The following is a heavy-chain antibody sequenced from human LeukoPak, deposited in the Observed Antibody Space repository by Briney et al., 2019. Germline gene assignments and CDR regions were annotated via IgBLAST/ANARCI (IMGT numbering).Heavy chain of an antibody. D-gene: IGHD1-26*01. J-gene: IGHJ3*02. CDR1: GFSLTTYE. Sequence: PGGSLRLSWAASGFSLTTYEMNWVRQAPGKGLEWVSYISSSGDSIYYADSVKGRFTISRDNAKNSLSLQMNSLRAEDTAIYYCARDRRVGATWSVGAFDIWGQGTTVTVS. CDR3: ARDRRVGATWSVGAFDI. CDR2: ISSSGDSI. V-gene: IGHV3-48*03.